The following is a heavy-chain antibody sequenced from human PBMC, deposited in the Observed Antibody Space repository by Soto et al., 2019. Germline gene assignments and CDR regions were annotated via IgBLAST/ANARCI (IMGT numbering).Heavy chain of an antibody. CDR3: ATHPPYGPLDH. CDR1: GGSISSSSNH. V-gene: IGHV4-39*01. J-gene: IGHJ4*02. D-gene: IGHD4-17*01. CDR2: IYYSENT. Sequence: QLQLQESGPGLVKPSETLSLTCTVSGGSISSSSNHWGWIRQPPGKGLEWIGNIYYSENTYYNPSLKSRVTISVDTSKNQFSLRLTSVTAADTTVYYCATHPPYGPLDHWGQGTLVTVSS.